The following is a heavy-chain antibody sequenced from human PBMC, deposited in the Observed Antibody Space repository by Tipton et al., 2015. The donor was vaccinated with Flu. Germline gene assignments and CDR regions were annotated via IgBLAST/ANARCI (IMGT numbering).Heavy chain of an antibody. CDR3: ARHTGDSVRGVVDY. CDR1: GDSIRSTYY. V-gene: IGHV4-38-2*02. D-gene: IGHD3-10*02. J-gene: IGHJ4*02. CDR2: IYHSGTT. Sequence: TLSLTCTVSGDSIRSTYYWAWIRQPPGKGLEWIGTIYHSGTTYYNPSLKSRLTMSVDTSNNQFSLKLNSVTAADTAVYYCARHTGDSVRGVVDYWGQGTLVTVSS.